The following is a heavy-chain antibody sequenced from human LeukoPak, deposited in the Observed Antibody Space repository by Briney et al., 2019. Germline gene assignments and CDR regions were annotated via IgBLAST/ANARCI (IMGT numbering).Heavy chain of an antibody. CDR2: ISASGGST. Sequence: GGSLRLSCAASGFTLSSYAMSWVRQAPGKGLEWVSSISASGGSTNYADSVKGRFTISRDNSKNTVYLQMNSLRAEDTAVYYCAKVMKGSERLTMVRGVIVKTAGLYYMDVWGKGTTVTVSS. CDR3: AKVMKGSERLTMVRGVIVKTAGLYYMDV. J-gene: IGHJ6*03. CDR1: GFTLSSYA. V-gene: IGHV3-23*01. D-gene: IGHD3-10*01.